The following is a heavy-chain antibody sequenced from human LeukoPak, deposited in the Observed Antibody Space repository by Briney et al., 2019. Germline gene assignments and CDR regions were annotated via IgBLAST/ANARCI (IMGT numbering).Heavy chain of an antibody. CDR1: GFAFSGSW. D-gene: IGHD1-26*01. Sequence: GGSLRLSCAASGFAFSGSWMRWVRQVPGKGLVWVSRIDGSSTDYAASVKGRFTISRDNAKNSLYLQMSGLRAEDTAVYYCARDWGNVGILRNWGQGILVTVSS. CDR3: ARDWGNVGILRN. CDR2: IDGSST. J-gene: IGHJ4*02. V-gene: IGHV3-74*01.